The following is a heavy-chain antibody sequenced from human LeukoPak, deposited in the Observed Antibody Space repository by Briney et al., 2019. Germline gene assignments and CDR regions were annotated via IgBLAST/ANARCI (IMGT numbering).Heavy chain of an antibody. J-gene: IGHJ4*02. CDR1: GFTFTSHA. Sequence: PGGSLRRSCAAPGFTFTSHAMGWVRQAPGKGLEWVSIISGSGDSTYYADSVKGRFTISRDNSKNTLYLQMNSLRADDTAVYYCAKESGYDVDFDYWGQGTLVTVSS. V-gene: IGHV3-23*01. CDR3: AKESGYDVDFDY. CDR2: ISGSGDST. D-gene: IGHD5-12*01.